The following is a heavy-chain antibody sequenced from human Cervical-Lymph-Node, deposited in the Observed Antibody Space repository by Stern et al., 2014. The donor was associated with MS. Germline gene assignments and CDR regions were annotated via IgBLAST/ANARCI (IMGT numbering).Heavy chain of an antibody. D-gene: IGHD4-17*01. Sequence: VQLVESGAEVKKLGASVKVSCKASGYMFSGYGIAWVRQAPRQGPEWMWWVSGYNGDTNYAQKFQGRVSMTTDRSTNTAYMELRSLTSDDTAVYYCARDGDNDVYDIWGQGTMVIVSS. V-gene: IGHV1-18*01. J-gene: IGHJ3*02. CDR2: VSGYNGDT. CDR1: GYMFSGYG. CDR3: ARDGDNDVYDI.